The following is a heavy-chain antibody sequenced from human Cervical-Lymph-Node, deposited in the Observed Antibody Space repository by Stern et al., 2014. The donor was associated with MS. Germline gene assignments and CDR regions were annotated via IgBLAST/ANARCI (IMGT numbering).Heavy chain of an antibody. CDR3: ARVFGGITGTTEY. V-gene: IGHV3-30-3*01. D-gene: IGHD1-20*01. Sequence: VQLVESGGDVVQPGRSLRLSCAGSGFTFSSYALHCVRQAPGKGLECVSVISSDGSYTFYADSVKGRFTISRDNSQNTLYLQMSSLRAEDTALYYCARVFGGITGTTEYWGQGTLVTVSS. CDR1: GFTFSSYA. J-gene: IGHJ4*02. CDR2: ISSDGSYT.